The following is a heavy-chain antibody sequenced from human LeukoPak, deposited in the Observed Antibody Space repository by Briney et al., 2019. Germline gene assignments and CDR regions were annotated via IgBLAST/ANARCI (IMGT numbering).Heavy chain of an antibody. Sequence: PGGSLRLSCAASGFTFSSYAMHWVRQAPGKGLEWVAVISYDGSNKYYADSVKGRFTISRDNSKNTLYLQMNSLRAEDTAVYYCARGDYHSKFDYWGQGTLVTVSS. CDR1: GFTFSSYA. CDR2: ISYDGSNK. CDR3: ARGDYHSKFDY. D-gene: IGHD4-17*01. J-gene: IGHJ4*02. V-gene: IGHV3-30*14.